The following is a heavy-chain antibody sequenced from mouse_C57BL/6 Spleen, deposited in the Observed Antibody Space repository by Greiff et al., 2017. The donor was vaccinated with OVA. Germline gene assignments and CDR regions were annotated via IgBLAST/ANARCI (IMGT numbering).Heavy chain of an antibody. CDR2: IYPGNGDT. V-gene: IGHV1-12*01. J-gene: IGHJ1*03. CDR1: GYTFTSYN. D-gene: IGHD1-1*01. Sequence: QVQLKESGAELVRPGASVKMSCKASGYTFTSYNMHWVKQTPRQGLEWIGAIYPGNGDTSYNQKFKGKATLTVDKSSSTAYMQLSSLTSEDSAVYFCARHLITTVVATGFDVWGTGTTVTVSS. CDR3: ARHLITTVVATGFDV.